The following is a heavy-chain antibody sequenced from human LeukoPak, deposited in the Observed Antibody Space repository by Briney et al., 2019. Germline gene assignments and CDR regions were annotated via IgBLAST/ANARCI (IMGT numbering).Heavy chain of an antibody. CDR3: ARAGEIAAAGTLYNWVDH. CDR1: GHTFTRYY. J-gene: IGHJ5*02. V-gene: IGHV1-2*02. D-gene: IGHD6-13*01. Sequence: ASVKVSCKASGHTFTRYYMHWVRQAPGQGLEWMGWINPNSGGTNYAQKFQGRVTMTRDTSISTAYMELSRLRSDDTAVYYCARAGEIAAAGTLYNWVDHWGQGTLVTVSS. CDR2: INPNSGGT.